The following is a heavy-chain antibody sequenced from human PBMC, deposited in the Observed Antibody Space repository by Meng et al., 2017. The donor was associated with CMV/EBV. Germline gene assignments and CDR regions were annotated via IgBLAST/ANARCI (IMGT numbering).Heavy chain of an antibody. CDR3: ARVPPPDAFDI. CDR1: GGSVSSGSYY. J-gene: IGHJ3*02. V-gene: IGHV4-61*01. Sequence: SETLSLTCTVSGGSVSSGSYYWSWIRQPPGKGLEWIGYIYYSGSTNYNPSLKSRVTISVDTSKNQFSLKLSSVTAADTAVYYCARVPPPDAFDIWGQGTMVTVSS. CDR2: IYYSGST.